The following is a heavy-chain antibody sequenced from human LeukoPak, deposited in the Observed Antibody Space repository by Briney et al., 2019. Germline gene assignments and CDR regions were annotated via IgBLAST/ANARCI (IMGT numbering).Heavy chain of an antibody. V-gene: IGHV3-53*01. CDR3: ARELRSETYRSYYFDY. CDR2: IYGGGST. Sequence: GGSLRLSCAASGFTVSSNYMNWVRQAPGKGLEWVSIIYGGGSTYYADSVKGRFTISRDNSKNTLYLQMNSLRAEETAVYYCARELRSETYRSYYFDYWGQGTLVTVSS. CDR1: GFTVSSNY. J-gene: IGHJ4*02.